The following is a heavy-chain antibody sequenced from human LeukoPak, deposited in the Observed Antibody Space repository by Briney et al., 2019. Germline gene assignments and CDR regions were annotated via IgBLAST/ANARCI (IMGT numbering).Heavy chain of an antibody. CDR2: ISSSGSTI. CDR1: GFTFSDYY. V-gene: IGHV3-11*01. CDR3: ARLYYYDSSGYPDAFDI. D-gene: IGHD3-22*01. J-gene: IGHJ3*02. Sequence: GGSLRLSCAASGFTFSDYYMSWIRQAPGKGLEWVSYISSSGSTIYYADSVKGRFTISRDNAKNSLYLQMNSLRAEDTAVYCCARLYYYDSSGYPDAFDIWGQGTMVTVSS.